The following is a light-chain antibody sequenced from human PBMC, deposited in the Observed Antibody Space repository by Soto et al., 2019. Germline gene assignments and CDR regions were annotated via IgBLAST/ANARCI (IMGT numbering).Light chain of an antibody. CDR2: GNS. CDR3: QSYDSSLSGPRI. Sequence: QAVVTQPPSVSGAPGQRVTISCTGSSSNIGAGFDVHWYQQLPGTAPKLLIYGNSNRPSGVPDRFSGSKSGTSASLAITGLQAKDEADYYCQSYDSSLSGPRIFGGGTKVTVL. CDR1: SSNIGAGFD. V-gene: IGLV1-40*01. J-gene: IGLJ2*01.